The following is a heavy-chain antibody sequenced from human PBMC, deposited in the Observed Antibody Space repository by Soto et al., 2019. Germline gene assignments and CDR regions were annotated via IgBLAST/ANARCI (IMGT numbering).Heavy chain of an antibody. D-gene: IGHD3-16*01. Sequence: PGXSLRLSCAASGFPLSTYWLHWFRQAPVKGLLWGSRIKYDATSTNYADSVKGRFSISRDNAKNTVYLQMSSLRGDDTAVYYCARGALGSYYFDYWGQGTLVTVSS. CDR3: ARGALGSYYFDY. V-gene: IGHV3-74*01. CDR2: IKYDATST. J-gene: IGHJ4*02. CDR1: GFPLSTYW.